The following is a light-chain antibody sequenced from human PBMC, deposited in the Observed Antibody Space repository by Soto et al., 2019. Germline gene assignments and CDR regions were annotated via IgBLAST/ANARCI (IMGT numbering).Light chain of an antibody. Sequence: IVMTQSPATLSVSPGEGATLSCRASESVSISLAWYQHKPGQPPRLLIHGASTRASGVPPKFTGSGPGTNFTLTISSLQSEDYGVYFCQQYHIWPKWTFGQGTKVDIK. V-gene: IGKV3D-15*01. CDR2: GAS. J-gene: IGKJ1*01. CDR3: QQYHIWPKWT. CDR1: ESVSIS.